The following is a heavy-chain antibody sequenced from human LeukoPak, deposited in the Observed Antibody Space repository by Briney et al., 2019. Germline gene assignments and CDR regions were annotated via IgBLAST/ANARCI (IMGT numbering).Heavy chain of an antibody. D-gene: IGHD5-12*01. V-gene: IGHV4-39*01. CDR3: ARDIVATISGDY. CDR2: IYYSGST. J-gene: IGHJ4*02. Sequence: SETLSLTCTVSGGSISSSSYDWGWIRQPPGKGLEWIGSIYYSGSTYYNPSLKSRVTISVDTSKNQFSLKLSSVTAADTAVYYCARDIVATISGDYWGQGTLVTVSS. CDR1: GGSISSSSYD.